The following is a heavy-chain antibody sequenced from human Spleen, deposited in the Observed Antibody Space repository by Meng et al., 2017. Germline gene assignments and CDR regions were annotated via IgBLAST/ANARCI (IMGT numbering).Heavy chain of an antibody. Sequence: QLLLQELVPGLVKPSETLSLTCTVSGGSITTNNYYWGWIRQPPGKGLEYIGSVHHSGSSYYTPSLKSRVTISLDKSKNQFSLKLSSVTPDDTGIYYCARDPGWTLDCWGQGILVTVSS. CDR1: GGSITTNNYY. J-gene: IGHJ4*02. V-gene: IGHV4-39*07. D-gene: IGHD6-19*01. CDR3: ARDPGWTLDC. CDR2: VHHSGSS.